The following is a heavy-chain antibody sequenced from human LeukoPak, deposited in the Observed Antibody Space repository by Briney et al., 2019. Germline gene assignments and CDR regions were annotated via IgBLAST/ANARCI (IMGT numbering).Heavy chain of an antibody. V-gene: IGHV3-73*01. CDR3: TREYCSSTSCYNY. Sequence: GGSLRLSCAASGFTFSGSAMHWVRQASGKGPEWVGRIRSKANSYATAYAASVKGRFTISRDDSKNTAYLQMNSLKTEDTAVYYCTREYCSSTSCYNYWGQGTLVTVSS. D-gene: IGHD2-2*02. CDR1: GFTFSGSA. CDR2: IRSKANSYAT. J-gene: IGHJ4*02.